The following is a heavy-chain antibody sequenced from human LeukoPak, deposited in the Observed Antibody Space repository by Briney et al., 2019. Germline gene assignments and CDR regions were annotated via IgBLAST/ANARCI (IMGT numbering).Heavy chain of an antibody. CDR2: IYYSGST. V-gene: IGHV4-59*08. J-gene: IGHJ4*02. D-gene: IGHD3-3*01. CDR3: ARRRGDFWSDYYAFDY. CDR1: GGSINNYY. Sequence: KPSETLSLTCTVSGGSINNYYWSWIRQPPGKGLEWIGYIYYSGSTNYNPSLTSRVTISLDTSKNQFSLKLSSETATDTAVYYCARRRGDFWSDYYAFDYWGQGTLVTISS.